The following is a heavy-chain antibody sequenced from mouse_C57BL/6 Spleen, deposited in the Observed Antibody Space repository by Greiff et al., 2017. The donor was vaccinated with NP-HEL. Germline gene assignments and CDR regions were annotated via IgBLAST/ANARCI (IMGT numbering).Heavy chain of an antibody. CDR1: GYAFSSSW. D-gene: IGHD1-1*01. V-gene: IGHV1-82*01. Sequence: VQLQQSGPELVKPGASVKISCKASGYAFSSSWMNWVKQRPGKGLEWIGRIYPGDGDTNYNGKFKGKATLTADKSSSTAYMQLSSLTSEDAAVYFCARGGSSSYGYWYFDVWGTGTTVTVSS. CDR3: ARGGSSSYGYWYFDV. CDR2: IYPGDGDT. J-gene: IGHJ1*03.